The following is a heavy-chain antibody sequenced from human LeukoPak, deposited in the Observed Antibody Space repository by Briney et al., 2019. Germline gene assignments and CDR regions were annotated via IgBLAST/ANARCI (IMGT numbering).Heavy chain of an antibody. D-gene: IGHD3-22*01. Sequence: GGSLRLSCAASEFTFSNYGMHWVRQAPGKGLEWVAVIWYDGSNKYYADSVKGRFTISRDNSKNTLYLQMNSLRAEDTAVYYCARDPVGYYYDSSGPRWGQGTLVTVSS. CDR2: IWYDGSNK. CDR1: EFTFSNYG. V-gene: IGHV3-33*01. J-gene: IGHJ4*02. CDR3: ARDPVGYYYDSSGPR.